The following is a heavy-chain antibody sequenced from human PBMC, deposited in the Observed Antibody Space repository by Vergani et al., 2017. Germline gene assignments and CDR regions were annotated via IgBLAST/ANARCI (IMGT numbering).Heavy chain of an antibody. J-gene: IGHJ4*02. CDR2: IYYSGST. D-gene: IGHD6-13*01. CDR1: GGSISSSSYY. V-gene: IGHV4-39*01. Sequence: QLQLQESGPGLVKPSETLSLTCTVSGGSISSSSYYWGWIRQAPGKGLEWIGCIYYSGSTYYNPSLKSRVTISVDTSKNQFSLKLSSVTAADTAVYYCARHQIAAAVSDYWGQGTLVTVSS. CDR3: ARHQIAAAVSDY.